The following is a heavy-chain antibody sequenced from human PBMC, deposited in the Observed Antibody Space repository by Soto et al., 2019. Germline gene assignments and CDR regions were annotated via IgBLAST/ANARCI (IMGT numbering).Heavy chain of an antibody. CDR1: GYTFTSYG. CDR2: ISAYNGNT. V-gene: IGHV1-18*01. J-gene: IGHJ6*03. CDR3: ARRSYYYYYMDV. Sequence: ASVKVSCMASGYTFTSYGISWVRQAPGQGLEWMGWISAYNGNTSYAQKLQGRVTMTTGTSTSTAYMELRSLRSDDTAVYYCARRSYYYYYMDVWGKGTTVTVSS.